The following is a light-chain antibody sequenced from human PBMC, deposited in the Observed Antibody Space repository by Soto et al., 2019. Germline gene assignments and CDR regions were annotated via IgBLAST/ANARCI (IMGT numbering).Light chain of an antibody. V-gene: IGKV3D-15*01. CDR2: DAS. CDR3: QQYNNWPSWT. Sequence: EIVLTQSPGTLSLSPGERATLSCRASQSVSSYLAWYQQKPGQAPRLLIYDASNRATGIPARFSGSGSGTDFTLTISSLQSEDFAVYYCQQYNNWPSWTFGQGTKVDI. CDR1: QSVSSY. J-gene: IGKJ1*01.